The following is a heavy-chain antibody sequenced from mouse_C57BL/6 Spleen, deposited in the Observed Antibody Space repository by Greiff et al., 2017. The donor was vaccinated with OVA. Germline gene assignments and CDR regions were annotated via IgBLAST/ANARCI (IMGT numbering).Heavy chain of an antibody. CDR2: ISYSGST. J-gene: IGHJ2*01. CDR3: ARGDYDGRYFDD. V-gene: IGHV3-8*01. CDR1: GYSITSDY. Sequence: DVKLVESGPGLAKPSPTLSLTCSVTGYSITSDYWNWIRKFPGNKLEYMGNISYSGSTYYNPSLKSRISITRDTSKIQYYLQLNSVTTEDTATYYCARGDYDGRYFDDWGQGTTLTVSS. D-gene: IGHD2-4*01.